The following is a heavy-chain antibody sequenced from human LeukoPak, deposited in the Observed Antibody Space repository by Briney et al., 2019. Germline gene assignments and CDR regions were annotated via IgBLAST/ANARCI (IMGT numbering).Heavy chain of an antibody. V-gene: IGHV4-39*07. Sequence: SETLSLTCTVSGGSISSSSYYWGWIRQPPGKGLEWIGSIYYSGSTYYNPSLKSRVTISVDTSKNQFSLKLSSVTAADTAVYYCARDVEWGYYYDSSGSDYWGQGTLVTVSS. CDR1: GGSISSSSYY. CDR2: IYYSGST. J-gene: IGHJ4*02. CDR3: ARDVEWGYYYDSSGSDY. D-gene: IGHD3-22*01.